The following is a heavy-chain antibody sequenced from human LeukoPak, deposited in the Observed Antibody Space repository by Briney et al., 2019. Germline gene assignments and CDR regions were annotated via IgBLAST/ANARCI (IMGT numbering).Heavy chain of an antibody. V-gene: IGHV3-23*01. Sequence: GGSLRLSCAASAFTISNYAMSWVRQTPGEGLEWVSAIGGSATSTYYAASVEGRFTISRDNSKNTLYLLMNSLRAEDTAVYYCAKSGRGDCFGGTCINWFDPWGQGTLVTVSS. CDR3: AKSGRGDCFGGTCINWFDP. J-gene: IGHJ5*02. CDR2: IGGSATST. D-gene: IGHD2-15*01. CDR1: AFTISNYA.